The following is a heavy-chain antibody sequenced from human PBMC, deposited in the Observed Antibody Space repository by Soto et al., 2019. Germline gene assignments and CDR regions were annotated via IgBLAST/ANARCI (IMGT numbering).Heavy chain of an antibody. J-gene: IGHJ6*02. V-gene: IGHV4-34*01. CDR2: INHSEST. Sequence: SETLSLTCAAYGVSFSGYYWSWIRQPPGKGLEWISEINHSESTNYNPSLKSRVTISVDTSKNQFYLKLSSVTGADTAVYYCARSGYNYYYYCGMDVWGQGTTVTVSS. CDR1: GVSFSGYY. D-gene: IGHD5-12*01. CDR3: ARSGYNYYYYCGMDV.